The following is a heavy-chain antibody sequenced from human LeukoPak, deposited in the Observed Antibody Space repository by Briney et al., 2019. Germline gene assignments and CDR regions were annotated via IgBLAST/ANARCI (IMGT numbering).Heavy chain of an antibody. CDR3: AKDGVNIVVVTAIPDYFDY. V-gene: IGHV3-23*01. J-gene: IGHJ4*02. CDR2: ISGSGGST. D-gene: IGHD2-21*02. Sequence: GGSLRLSCAASGFTFSSYAMSWVRHAPGKGLEWVSAISGSGGSTYYADSVKGRFTISRDNSKNTLYLQMNSLRAEDTAVYYCAKDGVNIVVVTAIPDYFDYWGQGTLVTVSS. CDR1: GFTFSSYA.